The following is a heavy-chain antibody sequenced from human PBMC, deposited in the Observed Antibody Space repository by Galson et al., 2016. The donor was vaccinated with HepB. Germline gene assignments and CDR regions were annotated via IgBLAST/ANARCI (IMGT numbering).Heavy chain of an antibody. CDR2: IGGSSSYI. CDR1: GFSFSNYN. CDR3: ARDLQAGWGGTMAY. J-gene: IGHJ4*02. V-gene: IGHV3-21*01. Sequence: SLRLSCAASGFSFSNYNMNWVRQAPGKGLEWVSSIGGSSSYIYYADSVKGRFTISRDNAKNSLYLQMNSLRAGDTAVYYCARDLQAGWGGTMAYWGQGTLVTVSS. D-gene: IGHD2-15*01.